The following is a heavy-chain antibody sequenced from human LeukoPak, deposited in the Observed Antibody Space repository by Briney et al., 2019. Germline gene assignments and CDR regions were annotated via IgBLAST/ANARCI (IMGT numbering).Heavy chain of an antibody. CDR3: ARVSVRGFDY. Sequence: GGSLRLXCAASGFTFISYWMHWVRQAPGKGLVWVSRINSDGSSTSYADSVKGRFTVSRDNAKNTLYLQMNSLRAEDTAVYYCARVSVRGFDYWGQGTLVTVSS. V-gene: IGHV3-74*01. CDR2: INSDGSST. D-gene: IGHD3-10*01. J-gene: IGHJ4*02. CDR1: GFTFISYW.